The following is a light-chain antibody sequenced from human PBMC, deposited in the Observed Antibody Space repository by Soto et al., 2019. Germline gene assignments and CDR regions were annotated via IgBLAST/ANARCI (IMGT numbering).Light chain of an antibody. CDR1: SGHSSHI. CDR2: LEGSGSY. V-gene: IGLV4-60*03. J-gene: IGLJ2*01. CDR3: ETWDSNTRV. Sequence: QLVLTQSSSASASLGSSVKLTCTLGSGHSSHIIAWHQQQPGKAPRYLMKLEGSGSYNKGSGVPDRFSGSSSGADRYLAIANLQSEDEADYYCETWDSNTRVFGGVTKLTVL.